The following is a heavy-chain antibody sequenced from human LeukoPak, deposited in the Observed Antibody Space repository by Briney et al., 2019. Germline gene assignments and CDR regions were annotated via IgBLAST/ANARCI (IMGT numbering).Heavy chain of an antibody. Sequence: GGSLRLSCAASGFSFNTFGVNWVRQAPGKGLEWISYVSPSMNTIYCADSVKGRFTISIDNAKTSLSLQLKSQRHEHTALYYCARDQPLRDFYDPSGYRTINLIDWYFDLWRRGTLVTVSS. D-gene: IGHD3-22*01. V-gene: IGHV3-48*02. CDR3: ARDQPLRDFYDPSGYRTINLIDWYFDL. CDR2: VSPSMNTI. CDR1: GFSFNTFG. J-gene: IGHJ2*01.